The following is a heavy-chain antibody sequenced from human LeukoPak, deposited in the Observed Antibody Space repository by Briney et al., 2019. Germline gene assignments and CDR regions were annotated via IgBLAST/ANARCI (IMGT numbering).Heavy chain of an antibody. CDR3: ARRMSVDLSMRVVSTYYFDY. CDR2: IYTSGST. J-gene: IGHJ4*02. CDR1: GGSISSYY. D-gene: IGHD3-16*02. V-gene: IGHV4-4*07. Sequence: PSETLSLTCTVSGGSISSYYWSWIRQPAGKGLEWIGRIYTSGSTNYNPSLKSRVTMSVDTSKNQFSLKLSSVTAADTAVYYCARRMSVDLSMRVVSTYYFDYWGQGTLVTVSS.